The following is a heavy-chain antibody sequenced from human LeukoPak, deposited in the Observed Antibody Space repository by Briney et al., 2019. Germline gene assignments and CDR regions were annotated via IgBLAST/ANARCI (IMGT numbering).Heavy chain of an antibody. V-gene: IGHV3-23*01. J-gene: IGHJ6*03. CDR1: GFTFSSYA. CDR3: AKFSYYSNYNYFYYMDV. D-gene: IGHD4-11*01. Sequence: GGSLRLSCAASGFTFSSYAMSWVRQAPGKGLEWVSAISGSGGSTYYADSVKGRFTISRDNSKNTLFLQMNSLRAEDTAIYYCAKFSYYSNYNYFYYMDVWGKGTTVTVSS. CDR2: ISGSGGST.